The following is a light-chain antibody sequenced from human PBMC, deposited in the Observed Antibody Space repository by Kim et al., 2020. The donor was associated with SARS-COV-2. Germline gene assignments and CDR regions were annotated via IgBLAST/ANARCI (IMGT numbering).Light chain of an antibody. V-gene: IGKV3-15*01. CDR1: QIVSNTN. J-gene: IGKJ4*01. Sequence: EIVMTQSPATLSLSPGERATLSCRASQIVSNTNLVWYQQKPGQAPSLLIYRTSTRAAGVPASFSGSGSGTEFTLTISSLQSEDFAVYYCQQHNDWPLTFGGGTKVDIK. CDR2: RTS. CDR3: QQHNDWPLT.